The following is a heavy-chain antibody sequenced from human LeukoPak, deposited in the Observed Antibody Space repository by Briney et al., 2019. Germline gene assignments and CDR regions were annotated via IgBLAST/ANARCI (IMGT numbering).Heavy chain of an antibody. D-gene: IGHD1-26*01. CDR1: GFTFSSYG. V-gene: IGHV3-30*18. CDR3: AKRGSGSTKGPLDY. J-gene: IGHJ4*02. CDR2: ISYDGSNK. Sequence: GGSLRLSCAASGFTFSSYGMHWVRQAPGKGLEWVAVISYDGSNKYYADSVKGRFTISRDNSKNTLYLQMNSLRAEDTAVYYCAKRGSGSTKGPLDYWGQGTLVTVSS.